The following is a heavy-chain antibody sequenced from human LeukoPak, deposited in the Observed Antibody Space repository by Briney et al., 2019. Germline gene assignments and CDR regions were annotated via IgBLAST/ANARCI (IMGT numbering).Heavy chain of an antibody. V-gene: IGHV3-33*01. D-gene: IGHD6-13*01. CDR3: ARGVSSSWYVGFDY. J-gene: IGHJ4*02. CDR1: GFTFSSYG. Sequence: GGSLRLSCAASGFTFSSYGMHWVRQVPGKGLEWVAVIWYDGSNKYYADSVKGRFTISRDNSKNTLYLQMNSLRAEDTAVYYCARGVSSSWYVGFDYWGQGTLVTVSS. CDR2: IWYDGSNK.